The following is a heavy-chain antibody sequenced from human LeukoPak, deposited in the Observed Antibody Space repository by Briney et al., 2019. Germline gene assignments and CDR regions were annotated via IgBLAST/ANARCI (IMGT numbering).Heavy chain of an antibody. CDR2: INAGNGNT. V-gene: IGHV1-3*01. CDR3: ARAPRGDVVVPDASTFDP. D-gene: IGHD2-2*01. Sequence: GASVKVSCKASGYTFTSYAMHWVRQAPGQRLEWMGWINAGNGNTKYSQKFQGRVTMTRDTSTSTVYMELSSLRSEDTAVYYCARAPRGDVVVPDASTFDPWGQGTLVTVSS. J-gene: IGHJ5*02. CDR1: GYTFTSYA.